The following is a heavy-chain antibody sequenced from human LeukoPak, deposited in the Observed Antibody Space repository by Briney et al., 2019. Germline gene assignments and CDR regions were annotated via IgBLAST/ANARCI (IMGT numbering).Heavy chain of an antibody. V-gene: IGHV1-2*02. D-gene: IGHD2-2*01. CDR3: ATDHCTRTNCYEDYYHGMDV. Sequence: ASVKVSCKASEDTFTGYYIHWVRQAPGQGLEWMGWDNPNNGVTEYAQEFQGRVTMTRDTSLSTAYMELSRLRSDDTAVYYCATDHCTRTNCYEDYYHGMDVWGQGTTVTVTS. J-gene: IGHJ6*02. CDR2: DNPNNGVT. CDR1: EDTFTGYY.